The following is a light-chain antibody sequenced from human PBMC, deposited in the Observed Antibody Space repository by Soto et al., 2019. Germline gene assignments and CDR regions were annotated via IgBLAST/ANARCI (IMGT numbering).Light chain of an antibody. Sequence: QSVLTQPPSVSGAPGQRVTISCTGSSSNIGAGYDVHWYQQLPGTAPKLLIYGNSNRPSGVPDRFSGSKSGTSASLAITGFQAEDEADYYCQSYDSSLSGYVFGTGTKATVL. J-gene: IGLJ1*01. CDR3: QSYDSSLSGYV. CDR1: SSNIGAGYD. V-gene: IGLV1-40*01. CDR2: GNS.